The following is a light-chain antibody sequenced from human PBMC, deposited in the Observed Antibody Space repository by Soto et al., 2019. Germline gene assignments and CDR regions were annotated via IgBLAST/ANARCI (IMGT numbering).Light chain of an antibody. V-gene: IGKV3-15*01. CDR2: GTS. CDR3: HQYSSSLPWT. J-gene: IGKJ1*01. Sequence: ETVMTQSPVTLSVSPGERATLSCRASQSVRDNLAWYQQKPGQPPRLLIYGTSTRATGIPARFSGSGSGTEFTLTISSLQSEDFAVYYCHQYSSSLPWTFGQGTKVDIK. CDR1: QSVRDN.